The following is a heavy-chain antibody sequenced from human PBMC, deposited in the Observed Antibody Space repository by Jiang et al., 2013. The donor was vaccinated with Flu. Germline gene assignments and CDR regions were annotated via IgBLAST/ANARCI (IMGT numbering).Heavy chain of an antibody. CDR3: ARAYYDFWSGYFPELYYFDY. V-gene: IGHV1-69*10. Sequence: GTFSSYAISWVRQAPGQGLEWMGGIIPILGIATTHRSSRAESRLTAANPRSTAYMELSSLRSEDTAVYYCARAYYDFWSGYFPELYYFDYWGQGTLVTVSS. D-gene: IGHD3-3*01. J-gene: IGHJ4*02. CDR1: GTFSSYA. CDR2: IIPILGIA.